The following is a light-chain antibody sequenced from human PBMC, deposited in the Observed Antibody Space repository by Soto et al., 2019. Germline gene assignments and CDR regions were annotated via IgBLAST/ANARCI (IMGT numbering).Light chain of an antibody. Sequence: QSGLTQPPSACGSLGQAGTISCTGTSSDVGGYNYVSWYQQHPGKAPKLMIYEVSKRPSGVPDRFSGSKSGNTASLTVSGLQVEDEADYYCRSFEAGNNLLFGGGTQLTVL. J-gene: IGLJ2*01. CDR2: EVS. CDR1: SSDVGGYNY. CDR3: RSFEAGNNLL. V-gene: IGLV2-8*01.